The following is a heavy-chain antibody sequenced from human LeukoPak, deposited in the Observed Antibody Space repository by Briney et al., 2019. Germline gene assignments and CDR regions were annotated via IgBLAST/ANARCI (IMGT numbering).Heavy chain of an antibody. D-gene: IGHD3-10*01. CDR2: ISGSGGST. J-gene: IGHJ4*02. CDR3: AKGGPFYGSGSYYTQCYFDY. CDR1: GFTFDDYG. V-gene: IGHV3-23*01. Sequence: PGGSLRLSCAASGFTFDDYGMSWVRQAPGKGLEWVSAISGSGGSTYYADSVKGRFTISRDNSKNTLYLQMNSLRAEDTALYYCAKGGPFYGSGSYYTQCYFDYWGQGTLVTVSS.